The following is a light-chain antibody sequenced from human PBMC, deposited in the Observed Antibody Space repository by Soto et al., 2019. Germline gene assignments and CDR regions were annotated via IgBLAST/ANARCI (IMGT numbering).Light chain of an antibody. J-gene: IGKJ2*01. CDR2: WAS. CDR3: QQYYTTPYT. V-gene: IGKV4-1*01. CDR1: QRVLNTSNNKNY. Sequence: DIVMTQSPDSLAVSLGERATINCKSSQRVLNTSNNKNYLAWYQQKPGQPPKLLIYWASTRESGVPDRFSGSGSGTDFPLTISSLQAEDVAVYYCQQYYTTPYTFGQGTKLEIK.